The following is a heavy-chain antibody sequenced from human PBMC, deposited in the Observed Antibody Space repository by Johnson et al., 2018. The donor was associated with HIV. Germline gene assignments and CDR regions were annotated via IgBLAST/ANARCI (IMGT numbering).Heavy chain of an antibody. Sequence: EQLVESGGGLVQPGGSLKLSCAASGFTFSDYAMAWVRQAPGKGLQWLAELSNTGLNTYYADSVRGRFTISRDNSKNMLCLQVNSLGAEDTALYYCARAYMSSGSYYDAFDIWGQGTMVIVSS. CDR2: LSNTGLNT. CDR1: GFTFSDYA. CDR3: ARAYMSSGSYYDAFDI. J-gene: IGHJ3*02. V-gene: IGHV3-23*04. D-gene: IGHD1-26*01.